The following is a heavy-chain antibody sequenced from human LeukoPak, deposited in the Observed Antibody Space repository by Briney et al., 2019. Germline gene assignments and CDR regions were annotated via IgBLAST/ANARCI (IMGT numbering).Heavy chain of an antibody. D-gene: IGHD4-11*01. V-gene: IGHV4-39*07. Sequence: SETLSLTCTVSGGSISSSSYYWGWIRQPPGKGLEWIGSIYYSGSTNYNPSLKSRVTISVDTSKNQFSLKLSSVTAADTAVYYCARATVTLYYYMDVWGKGTTVTVSS. CDR1: GGSISSSSYY. CDR3: ARATVTLYYYMDV. CDR2: IYYSGST. J-gene: IGHJ6*03.